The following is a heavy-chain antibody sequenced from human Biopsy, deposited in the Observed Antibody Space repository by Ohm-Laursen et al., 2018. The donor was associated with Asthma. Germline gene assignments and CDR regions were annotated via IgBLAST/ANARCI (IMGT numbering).Heavy chain of an antibody. V-gene: IGHV4-39*01. CDR1: SGSGGYMRSGNYY. J-gene: IGHJ6*02. Sequence: SETLSLTCSLSSGSGGYMRSGNYYWGWIRQPPGKGLEWIGSIYYSGTTYYNPSLESRVPVSAAASKNQFSPKLTSATAADTAVYYCVRGSSSWHHGPFHYYYGLDVWGQGTTATVSS. CDR2: IYYSGTT. CDR3: VRGSSSWHHGPFHYYYGLDV. D-gene: IGHD6-13*01.